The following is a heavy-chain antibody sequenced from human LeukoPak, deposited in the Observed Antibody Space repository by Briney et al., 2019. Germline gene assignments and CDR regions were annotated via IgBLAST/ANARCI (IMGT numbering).Heavy chain of an antibody. J-gene: IGHJ4*02. CDR2: IYHRGNT. Sequence: NWVRQAPGQGLEWIGEIYHRGNTHYNPSLKSRVTISVDKSKNQFSLKLSSVTAADTAVYYCARDAVGSSWYGGHYFDYWGQGTLVTVSS. CDR3: ARDAVGSSWYGGHYFDY. V-gene: IGHV4-4*02. D-gene: IGHD6-13*01.